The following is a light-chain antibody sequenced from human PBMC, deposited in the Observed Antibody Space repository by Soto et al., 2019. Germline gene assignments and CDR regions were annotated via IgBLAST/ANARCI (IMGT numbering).Light chain of an antibody. Sequence: QSALTQPASVSGSPGQSITISCTGTSSDVGSYNLVSWYQQHPDKAPKLMIYEGTKRPSGVSDRFSGSKSGNTASLTVSGLQAEDEADYYCCSFAGSSTSLYVFGTGTKLTVL. V-gene: IGLV2-23*01. CDR2: EGT. J-gene: IGLJ1*01. CDR1: SSDVGSYNL. CDR3: CSFAGSSTSLYV.